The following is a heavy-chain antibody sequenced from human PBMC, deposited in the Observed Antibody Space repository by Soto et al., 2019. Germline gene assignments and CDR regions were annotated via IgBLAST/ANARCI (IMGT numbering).Heavy chain of an antibody. CDR2: IYPENSNV. D-gene: IGHD3-9*01. CDR1: GDNFATFW. J-gene: IGHJ5*02. CDR3: ARRLYVDTWFDP. Sequence: PGESLKISCKASGDNFATFWIGWVRQVPGEGLEWMAIIYPENSNVEYSPSYKGRITISADKSLNTAYLQWNSLRASDSAMYYCARRLYVDTWFDPWGQGILVNVSS. V-gene: IGHV5-51*01.